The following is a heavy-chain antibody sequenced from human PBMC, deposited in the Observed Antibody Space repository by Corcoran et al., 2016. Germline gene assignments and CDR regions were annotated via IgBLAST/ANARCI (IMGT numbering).Heavy chain of an antibody. D-gene: IGHD3-22*01. V-gene: IGHV4-34*01. J-gene: IGHJ4*02. CDR2: INHSGST. CDR1: GGSFSGYY. CDR3: ARGCAYYYDSSGYYGYYFDY. Sequence: QVQLQQWGAGLLKPSETLSLTCAVYGGSFSGYYWSWIRQPPGKGMEWIGEINHSGSTNYNPSLKSRVTISVDTYKNQFSLKRSSVTAGDTAVYDGARGCAYYYDSSGYYGYYFDYWGQGTLVTVAS.